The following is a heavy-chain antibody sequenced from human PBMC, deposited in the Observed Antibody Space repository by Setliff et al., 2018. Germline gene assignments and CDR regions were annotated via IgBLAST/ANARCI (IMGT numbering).Heavy chain of an antibody. D-gene: IGHD6-13*01. CDR1: GYHLTSYG. V-gene: IGHV1-69*13. J-gene: IGHJ5*01. CDR2: ISPLFGTT. CDR3: ARALGGISAAGNNWLDS. Sequence: GASVKVSCKTSGYHLTSYGVTWVRQAPGQGLDWVGWISPLFGTTKYAQKFQDRITMTADESATTAYMELTSLRSEDTAVYYCARALGGISAAGNNWLDSWGQGTLVTVSS.